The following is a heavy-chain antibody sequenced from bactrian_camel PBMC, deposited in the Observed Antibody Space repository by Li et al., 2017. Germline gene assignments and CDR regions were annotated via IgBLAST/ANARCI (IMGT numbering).Heavy chain of an antibody. J-gene: IGHJ4*01. D-gene: IGHD6*01. Sequence: HVQLVESGGGSVQAGGSLRLACTASEFTFSTDDMAWVRQAPGKRLEWVSSITNTNGGNAYYADSVKGRFTISRDSAKNTLYLQMNSLNSEDTAMYYCATHPACPGLAYPSSWQYVGQGTQVTVS. V-gene: IGHV3S1*01. CDR1: EFTFSTDD. CDR2: ITNTNGGNA.